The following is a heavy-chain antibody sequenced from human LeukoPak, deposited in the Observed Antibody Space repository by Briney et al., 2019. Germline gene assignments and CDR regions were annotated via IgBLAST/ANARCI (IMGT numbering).Heavy chain of an antibody. D-gene: IGHD6-13*01. CDR3: ARVWDGIAAAGTVDY. CDR2: ISYSGST. V-gene: IGHV4-59*01. Sequence: SETLSLTYTVSGGSISSYYWSWIRQPPGKGLEWIGYISYSGSTNYNPSLKSRVTISVDTSKNQFSLKLSSVTAADTAVYYCARVWDGIAAAGTVDYWGQGTLVTVSS. J-gene: IGHJ4*02. CDR1: GGSISSYY.